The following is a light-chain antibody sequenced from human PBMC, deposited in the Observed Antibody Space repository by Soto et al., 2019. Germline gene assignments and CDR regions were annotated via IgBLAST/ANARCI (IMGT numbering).Light chain of an antibody. V-gene: IGLV2-23*01. CDR2: EGS. Sequence: QSALTQPASVSGSPGQSISISCTGTSSDVGNYNLVSWYQQHPGKAPKLMIYEGSKRPSGVSNRLSGSKSGNTASLTISGLQAEDEADYYCCSYAGSNTWVFGGGTKLTVL. CDR1: SSDVGNYNL. CDR3: CSYAGSNTWV. J-gene: IGLJ3*02.